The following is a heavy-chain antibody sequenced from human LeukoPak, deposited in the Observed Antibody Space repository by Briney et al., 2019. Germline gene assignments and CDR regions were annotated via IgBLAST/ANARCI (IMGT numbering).Heavy chain of an antibody. V-gene: IGHV3-7*01. J-gene: IGHJ6*03. Sequence: GGSLRLSCAASGFTFSNYWMSWVRQAPGKGLEWVANIKQDGSEKYYVDSVKGRFTISRDNAKNSLYLQMNSLRAEDTAVYYCARQRLPHYYESSGYLCSLYYYMDVWGKGTTVNISS. CDR2: IKQDGSEK. CDR3: ARQRLPHYYESSGYLCSLYYYMDV. D-gene: IGHD3-22*01. CDR1: GFTFSNYW.